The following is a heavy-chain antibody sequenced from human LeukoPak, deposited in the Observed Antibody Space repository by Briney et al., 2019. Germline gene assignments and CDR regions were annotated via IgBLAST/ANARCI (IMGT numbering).Heavy chain of an antibody. D-gene: IGHD3-10*01. CDR2: VSKDGNTK. Sequence: GTSLRLSCVASGFTFSTYAIHWVRQAPGKGLEWVAVVSKDGNTKYYADSVKGRFTISRDNSKNTVYLQMNSLRTEDPSVYYCARGIQPPKYYGSGSDTFDIWGQGTVVTVSS. J-gene: IGHJ3*02. V-gene: IGHV3-30*04. CDR3: ARGIQPPKYYGSGSDTFDI. CDR1: GFTFSTYA.